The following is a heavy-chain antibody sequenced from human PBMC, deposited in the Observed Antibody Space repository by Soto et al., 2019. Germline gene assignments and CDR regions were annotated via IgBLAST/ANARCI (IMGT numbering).Heavy chain of an antibody. D-gene: IGHD3-10*01. V-gene: IGHV3-30*18. CDR2: ISYDGSNE. Sequence: QVQLVESGGGVVQPGRSLRRSCAASGLTFSNCGMHWVRQAPGKGLEWVAIISYDGSNEYYADSVKGRFTISRDNSKKTLYLQMNSLRVEDTAVYYCAKGGVSTWIFDYWGQGTLVTVSS. J-gene: IGHJ4*02. CDR3: AKGGVSTWIFDY. CDR1: GLTFSNCG.